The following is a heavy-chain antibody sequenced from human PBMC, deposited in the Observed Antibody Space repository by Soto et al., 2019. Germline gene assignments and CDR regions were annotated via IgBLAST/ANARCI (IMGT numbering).Heavy chain of an antibody. D-gene: IGHD2-15*01. J-gene: IGHJ3*02. CDR2: MNPNSGNT. V-gene: IGHV1-8*01. CDR1: GYTFTSYD. Sequence: QVQLVQSGAEVKKPGASVKVSCKASGYTFTSYDINWVRQATGQGLEWMGWMNPNSGNTGYAQKFQGRVTMPRTTSLNTGYRDLSSLTSEDTAVYYCARGLSCSGGSRTPPFDIWGQGTMVTVSS. CDR3: ARGLSCSGGSRTPPFDI.